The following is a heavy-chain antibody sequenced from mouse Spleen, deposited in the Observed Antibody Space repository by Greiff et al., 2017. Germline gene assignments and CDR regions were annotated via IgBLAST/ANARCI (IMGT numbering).Heavy chain of an antibody. CDR2: IWSGGST. J-gene: IGHJ1*01. CDR3: ARKEGYGNYWYFDV. D-gene: IGHD2-10*02. CDR1: GFSLTSYG. V-gene: IGHV2-2*02. Sequence: VQRVESGPGLVQPSQSLSITCTVSGFSLTSYGVHWVRQSPGKGLEWLGVIWSGGSTDYNAAFISRLSISKDNSKSQVFFKMNSLQANDTAIYYCARKEGYGNYWYFDVWGAGTTVTVSS.